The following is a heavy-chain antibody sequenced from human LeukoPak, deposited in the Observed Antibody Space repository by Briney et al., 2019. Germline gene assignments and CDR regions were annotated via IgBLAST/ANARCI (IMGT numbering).Heavy chain of an antibody. CDR2: FDPEDGET. CDR3: ATGGSWLRNWFDP. Sequence: ASVKVSCKVSVYTLTELSMHWVRQAPGKGLEWMGGFDPEDGETIYAQKFQGRVTMTEDTSTDTAYMELSSLRSEDTAVYYCATGGSWLRNWFDPWGQGTLVTVSS. J-gene: IGHJ5*02. V-gene: IGHV1-24*01. D-gene: IGHD5-12*01. CDR1: VYTLTELS.